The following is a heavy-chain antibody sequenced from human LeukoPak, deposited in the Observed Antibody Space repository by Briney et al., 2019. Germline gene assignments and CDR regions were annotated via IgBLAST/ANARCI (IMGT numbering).Heavy chain of an antibody. V-gene: IGHV3-72*01. CDR2: MRNKANSYST. Sequence: GGCVRLSCAASVFGFSDNDMYWVRHAPWQGLEWVGRMRNKANSYSTEYAASVKGRFTISRDDSKNSLYLQMNSLKTEDAAVYYCVRIRLGMSTRVFDIWGQGTMVTVSS. J-gene: IGHJ3*02. D-gene: IGHD2-2*01. CDR1: VFGFSDND. CDR3: VRIRLGMSTRVFDI.